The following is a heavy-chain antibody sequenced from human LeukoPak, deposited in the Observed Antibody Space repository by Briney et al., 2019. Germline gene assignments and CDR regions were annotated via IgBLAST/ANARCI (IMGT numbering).Heavy chain of an antibody. Sequence: GGSLRLSCAASGFTFSSYAMSWVRQAPGKGLEWVSAISGSGGSTYYADSVKGRFTISRDNSKNTLYLQMSSLRAEDTAVYYCAKERLLWFGELLSPFATWGQGTLVTVSS. V-gene: IGHV3-23*01. CDR2: ISGSGGST. CDR1: GFTFSSYA. J-gene: IGHJ5*02. D-gene: IGHD3-10*01. CDR3: AKERLLWFGELLSPFAT.